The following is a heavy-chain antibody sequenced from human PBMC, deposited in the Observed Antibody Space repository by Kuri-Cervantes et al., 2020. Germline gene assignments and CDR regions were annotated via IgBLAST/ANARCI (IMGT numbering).Heavy chain of an antibody. D-gene: IGHD1-26*01. V-gene: IGHV3-21*01. J-gene: IGHJ4*02. CDR3: ARVSSIVGAASDY. CDR1: GFTFSSYS. CDR2: ISSSSTYI. Sequence: GESLKISCAASGFTFSSYSMNWVRQAPGKGLEWVSSISSSSTYIYYADSVKGRFTIPGDNAKNSLYLQMNGLRDEDTAVYYCARVSSIVGAASDYWGQGTLVTVSS.